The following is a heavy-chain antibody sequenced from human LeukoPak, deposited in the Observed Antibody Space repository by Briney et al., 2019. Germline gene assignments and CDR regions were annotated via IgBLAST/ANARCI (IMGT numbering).Heavy chain of an antibody. CDR1: GFTFSSYA. CDR2: IAFDGSNA. Sequence: GGSLRLSCVASGFTFSSYAMHWVRQAPGKGLEWVAVIAFDGSNALYADSVKGRFTISRDISKSTLYPEMNRLKAEDSAIYYCSRGRYGDYSRSGYYYGMDVWGQGTTVTVSS. CDR3: SRGRYGDYSRSGYYYGMDV. J-gene: IGHJ6*02. V-gene: IGHV3-30-3*01. D-gene: IGHD4-17*01.